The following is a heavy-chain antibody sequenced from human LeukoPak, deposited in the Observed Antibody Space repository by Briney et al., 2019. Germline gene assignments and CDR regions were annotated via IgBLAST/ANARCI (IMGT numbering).Heavy chain of an antibody. CDR3: ARAVDYYDSSGYRGENWFDP. CDR2: IGSSVSTR. J-gene: IGHJ5*02. Sequence: GGSLRLSCAVSGFTFSSYSMNWVRRTPGKGLEWVSYIGSSVSTRYYADSVKGRFTISRDNGKHSLYLQMNSLRAEDTAVYYCARAVDYYDSSGYRGENWFDPWGQGTLVTVSS. D-gene: IGHD3-22*01. CDR1: GFTFSSYS. V-gene: IGHV3-48*01.